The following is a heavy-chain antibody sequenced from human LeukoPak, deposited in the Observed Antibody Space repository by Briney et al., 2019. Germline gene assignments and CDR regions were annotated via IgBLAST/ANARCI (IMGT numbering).Heavy chain of an antibody. CDR3: ARVVPAAMEIDY. CDR2: IYYSGST. J-gene: IGHJ4*02. CDR1: GGSISSGDYY. V-gene: IGHV4-30-4*01. D-gene: IGHD2-2*01. Sequence: PSETLSLTCTVSGGSISSGDYYWSWIRQPPGKGLEWIGYIYYSGSTYYNPSRKSRVTISVDTSKYQFSLKLSSVTAADTAVYYCARVVPAAMEIDYWGQGTLVTVSS.